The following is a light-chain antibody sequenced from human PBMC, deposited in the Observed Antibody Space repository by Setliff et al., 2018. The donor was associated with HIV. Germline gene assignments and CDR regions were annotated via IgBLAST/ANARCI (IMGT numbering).Light chain of an antibody. Sequence: QSVLTQPASVSGSPGQSITISCTGTSSDVGGYNYVSWYQQHPGKAPKLMIYDVSNRPSGVSNRFSDSKSGNTASLTISGLQAEDEADYYCSSYTSSSTLVVFGGGTKVTVL. J-gene: IGLJ2*01. CDR2: DVS. CDR1: SSDVGGYNY. CDR3: SSYTSSSTLVV. V-gene: IGLV2-14*03.